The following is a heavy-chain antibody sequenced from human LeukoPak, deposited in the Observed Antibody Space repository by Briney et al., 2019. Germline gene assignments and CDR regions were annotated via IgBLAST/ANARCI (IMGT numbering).Heavy chain of an antibody. V-gene: IGHV4-39*07. CDR1: GGSISSGNYY. D-gene: IGHD6-6*01. Sequence: SETLSLTCTVSGGSISSGNYYWGWIRQPPGKGLEWIGEINHSGSTNYNPSLKSRVTISVDTSKNQFSLKLSSVTAADTAVYYCARVPRGAARPMVRGYFALQKEYYFDYWGQGTLVTVSS. CDR2: INHSGST. J-gene: IGHJ4*02. CDR3: ARVPRGAARPMVRGYFALQKEYYFDY.